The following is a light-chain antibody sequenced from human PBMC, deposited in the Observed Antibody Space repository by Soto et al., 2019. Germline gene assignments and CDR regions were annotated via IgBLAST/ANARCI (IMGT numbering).Light chain of an antibody. CDR3: QQYNSFPLT. V-gene: IGKV1-5*01. CDR1: QSIYNW. CDR2: EAA. Sequence: DIPMTQSPSTLSASIGDTVTISCRASQSIYNWLAWYQQKPQKAPKVLIFEAAGLESGVSSRFRGSGSGTEFTLTISGLQPDDLATYYCQQYNSFPLTFGGGTTVEL. J-gene: IGKJ4*01.